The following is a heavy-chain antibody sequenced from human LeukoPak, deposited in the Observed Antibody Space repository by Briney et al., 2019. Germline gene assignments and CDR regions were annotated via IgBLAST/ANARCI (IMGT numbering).Heavy chain of an antibody. Sequence: SETLSLTCAVYGGSFSGYYWSWIRQPPGKGLEWIGEINHRGSTNYNPSLKSRVTISVDTSKNQFSLKLSSVTAADTAVYYCARGQEGYSYGYDFDYWGQGTLVTVSS. J-gene: IGHJ4*02. D-gene: IGHD5-18*01. CDR2: INHRGST. CDR1: GGSFSGYY. V-gene: IGHV4-34*01. CDR3: ARGQEGYSYGYDFDY.